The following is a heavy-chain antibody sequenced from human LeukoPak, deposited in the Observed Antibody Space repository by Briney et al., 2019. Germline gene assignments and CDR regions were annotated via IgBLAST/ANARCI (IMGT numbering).Heavy chain of an antibody. CDR3: AGKQLPVTFDI. D-gene: IGHD6-6*01. J-gene: IGHJ3*02. CDR2: IYYSGGT. CDR1: GVSISSGDYY. V-gene: IGHV4-30-4*08. Sequence: SETLSLTCTVSGVSISSGDYYWSWIRQPPGKGLEWIGYIYYSGGTYYNPSLKSRVTISVDTSKNQFSLKLSSVTAADTAVYYCAGKQLPVTFDIWGQGTMVTVSS.